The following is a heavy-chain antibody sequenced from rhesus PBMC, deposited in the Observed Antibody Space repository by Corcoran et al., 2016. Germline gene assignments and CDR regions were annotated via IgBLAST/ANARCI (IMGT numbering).Heavy chain of an antibody. Sequence: QVQLQESGPGLVKPSETLSITCAVSGGSISSSNWWSWIRQLPGKGLEWIGGIYSNSESPNYNPSLKNRVTISNDTSTSQFSLKLSSVTAADTAVYYCARALAGTVRGAFDFWGQGLRVTVSS. CDR1: GGSISSSNW. CDR2: IYSNSESP. V-gene: IGHV4S12*01. J-gene: IGHJ3*01. CDR3: ARALAGTVRGAFDF. D-gene: IGHD5-24*01.